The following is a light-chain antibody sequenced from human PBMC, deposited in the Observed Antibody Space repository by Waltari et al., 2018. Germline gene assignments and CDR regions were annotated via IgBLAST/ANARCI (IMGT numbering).Light chain of an antibody. CDR1: SRDIGGYNY. CDR2: EVP. V-gene: IGLV2-14*01. Sequence: QSALPPPASVSGSPGPSLTISCTGTSRDIGGYNYASWYHKHPGKAPKVMIYEVPNRPPGVSNRFSGSKSGNTAARTSSGLQAEDEADYYCSSYTSSGDYVFGTGTKVTVL. J-gene: IGLJ1*01. CDR3: SSYTSSGDYV.